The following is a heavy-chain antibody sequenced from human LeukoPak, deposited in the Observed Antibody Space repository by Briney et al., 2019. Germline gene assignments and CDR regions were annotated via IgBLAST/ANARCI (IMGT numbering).Heavy chain of an antibody. CDR2: IKDDGSEK. CDR1: AFTFSSYW. D-gene: IGHD3-10*01. Sequence: GGSLRLSCAGSAFTFSSYWMSWVRQAPGKGPEWVANIKDDGSEKYYLDSVKGRFTISRDNAKNSLYLQMNSLRAEDTAVYSCARIKEYGFDIWGQGTMVTVSS. V-gene: IGHV3-7*01. CDR3: ARIKEYGFDI. J-gene: IGHJ3*02.